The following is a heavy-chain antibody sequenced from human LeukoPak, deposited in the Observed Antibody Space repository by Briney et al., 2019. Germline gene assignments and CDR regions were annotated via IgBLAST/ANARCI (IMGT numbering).Heavy chain of an antibody. D-gene: IGHD6-19*01. CDR2: INSDGSTT. V-gene: IGHV3-74*01. Sequence: GGSLRLSCAASGFTFSSYWMHWVRQAPGKGLVWVARINSDGSTTTYADSVKGRFTISRDNAKNTLYLQMNSLRAEDTAVFYRARAVAGPSHLDYWGQGTLVTVSS. CDR1: GFTFSSYW. CDR3: ARAVAGPSHLDY. J-gene: IGHJ4*02.